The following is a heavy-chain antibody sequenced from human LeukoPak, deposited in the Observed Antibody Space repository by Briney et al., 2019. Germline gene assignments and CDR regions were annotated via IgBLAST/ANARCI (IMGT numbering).Heavy chain of an antibody. Sequence: QPGGSLRLSCAASGFTFSDYYMSWVRQAPGKGLEWVSAISGSGGSTYYADSVKGRFTISRDNSKNTLYLQMNSLRAEDTAVYYCAGGSLGSGTSSDCCPLDYWGQGTLVTVSS. CDR3: AGGSLGSGTSSDCCPLDY. V-gene: IGHV3-23*01. J-gene: IGHJ4*02. CDR2: ISGSGGST. CDR1: GFTFSDYY. D-gene: IGHD2-15*01.